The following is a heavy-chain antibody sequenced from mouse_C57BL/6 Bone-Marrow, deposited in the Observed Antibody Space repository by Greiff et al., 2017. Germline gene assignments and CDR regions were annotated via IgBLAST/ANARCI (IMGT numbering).Heavy chain of an antibody. CDR1: GYTFTDYE. CDR3: TRIDAPTGTYYFDY. D-gene: IGHD4-1*02. V-gene: IGHV1-15*01. Sequence: VQLQQSGAELVRPGASVTLSCKASGYTFTDYEMHWVKQTPVHGLEWIGAIDPETGSTAYNQKFKGKAILTADKSSSTAYMELRSLTSEDSAVYYCTRIDAPTGTYYFDYWGQGTTLTVSS. J-gene: IGHJ2*01. CDR2: IDPETGST.